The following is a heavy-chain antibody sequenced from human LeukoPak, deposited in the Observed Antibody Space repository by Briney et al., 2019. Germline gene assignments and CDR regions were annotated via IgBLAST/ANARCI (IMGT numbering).Heavy chain of an antibody. CDR3: TTPDTAMITY. J-gene: IGHJ4*02. CDR2: IKSKTDGGTT. CDR1: GFNVSGVY. D-gene: IGHD5-18*01. Sequence: GGSLRLSCAASGFNVSGVYMNWVRQAPGKGLEWVGRIKSKTDGGTTDYSAPVKGRFSISRDDSKNTLFLQMDSLKTEDTAVYYCTTPDTAMITYWGQGTLVTVSS. V-gene: IGHV3-15*01.